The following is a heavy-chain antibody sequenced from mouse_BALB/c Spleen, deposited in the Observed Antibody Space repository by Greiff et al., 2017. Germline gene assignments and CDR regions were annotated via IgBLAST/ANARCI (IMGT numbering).Heavy chain of an antibody. J-gene: IGHJ2*01. CDR2: INPSTGYT. CDR1: GYTFTSYW. CDR3: ASSYYDYGSRRSYFDY. Sequence: QVQLQQSGAELAKPGASVKMSCKASGYTFTSYWMHWVNQRPGQGLEWIGYINPSTGYTEYNQKFKDKATLTADKSSSTAYMQLSSLTSEDSAVYYCASSYYDYGSRRSYFDYWGQGTTLTVSS. D-gene: IGHD1-1*01. V-gene: IGHV1-7*01.